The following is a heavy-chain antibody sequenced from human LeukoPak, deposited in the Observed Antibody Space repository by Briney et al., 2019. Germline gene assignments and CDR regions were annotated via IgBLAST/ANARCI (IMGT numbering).Heavy chain of an antibody. CDR3: ARDLSSAVAGTLPDY. Sequence: ASVKVSCKASGYTFTGYYMHWVRQAPGQGLEWMGWISPNSGGTNYAQKFQGRVTMTRDTSISTAYMELSRLRSDDTAVYYCARDLSSAVAGTLPDYWGQGTLVTVSS. J-gene: IGHJ4*02. D-gene: IGHD6-19*01. V-gene: IGHV1-2*02. CDR2: ISPNSGGT. CDR1: GYTFTGYY.